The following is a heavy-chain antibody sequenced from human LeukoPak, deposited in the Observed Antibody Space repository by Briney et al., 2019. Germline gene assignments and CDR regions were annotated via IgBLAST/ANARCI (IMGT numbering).Heavy chain of an antibody. V-gene: IGHV1-46*01. Sequence: ASVKVSCKASGYTFISQYIHWVRQAPGQGLEWMGIINPSGGSTNYAQKFQGRVTMTRDTSTSTVYKELSSLRSEDTAVYYCARETITTAVNYFDYWGQGTLVTVSS. CDR1: GYTFISQY. CDR2: INPSGGST. D-gene: IGHD6-13*01. CDR3: ARETITTAVNYFDY. J-gene: IGHJ4*02.